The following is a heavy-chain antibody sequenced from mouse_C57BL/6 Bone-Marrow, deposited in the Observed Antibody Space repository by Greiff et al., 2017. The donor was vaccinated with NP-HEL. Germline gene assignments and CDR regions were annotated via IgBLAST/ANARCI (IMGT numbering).Heavy chain of an antibody. CDR1: GYTFTSYW. CDR2: IHPNSGST. V-gene: IGHV1-64*01. CDR3: ARREVVATGYLDY. D-gene: IGHD1-1*01. Sequence: QVQLQQPGAELVKPGASVKLSCKASGYTFTSYWMHWVKQRPGQGLEWIGMIHPNSGSTNYNEKFKSKATLTVDKSSSTAYMQHSSLTSEDSAVYYCARREVVATGYLDYWGQGTTLTVSS. J-gene: IGHJ2*01.